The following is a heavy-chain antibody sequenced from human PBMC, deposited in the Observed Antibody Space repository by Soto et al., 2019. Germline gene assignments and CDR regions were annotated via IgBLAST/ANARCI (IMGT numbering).Heavy chain of an antibody. V-gene: IGHV4-31*03. CDR2: IYYSGST. Sequence: PSETLSLTCTVSGGSISSGGYYWSWIRQHPGKGLEWIGYIYYSGSTYYNPSLKSRVTISVDTSKNQFSLKLSSVTAADTAVYYCARAGGDFQTDGWFDPWGQGTLVTVSS. J-gene: IGHJ5*02. CDR3: ARAGGDFQTDGWFDP. CDR1: GGSISSGGYY. D-gene: IGHD3-3*01.